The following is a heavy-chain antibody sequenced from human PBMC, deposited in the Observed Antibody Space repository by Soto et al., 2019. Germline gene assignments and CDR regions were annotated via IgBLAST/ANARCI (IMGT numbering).Heavy chain of an antibody. CDR3: ARGLQYSSSWYYYSDGMDV. V-gene: IGHV4-34*01. CDR1: GGSFSGYY. CDR2: INHSGST. J-gene: IGHJ6*02. Sequence: SETLSLTCAVYGGSFSGYYWSWIRQPPGKGLEWIGEINHSGSTNYNPSLKSRVTISVDTSKNQFSLKLSSVTAADTAVYYCARGLQYSSSWYYYSDGMDVWGQGTTVTVSS. D-gene: IGHD6-13*01.